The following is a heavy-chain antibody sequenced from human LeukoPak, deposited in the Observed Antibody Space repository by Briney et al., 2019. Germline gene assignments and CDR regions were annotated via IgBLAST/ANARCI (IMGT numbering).Heavy chain of an antibody. CDR2: IYYSGST. CDR3: ARDRVGATLGYYYYMDV. D-gene: IGHD1-26*01. J-gene: IGHJ6*03. V-gene: IGHV4-59*02. Sequence: SETLSLTCTVSGGSVSSYYWSWIRQPPGKGLEWIGNIYYSGSTNYNPSLKSRVTISVDTSKSQFSLKLSSVTAADTAVYYCARDRVGATLGYYYYMDVWGKGTTVTVSS. CDR1: GGSVSSYY.